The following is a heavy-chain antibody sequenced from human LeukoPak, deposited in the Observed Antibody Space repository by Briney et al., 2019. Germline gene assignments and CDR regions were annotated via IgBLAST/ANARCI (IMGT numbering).Heavy chain of an antibody. V-gene: IGHV1-2*02. D-gene: IGHD3-16*01. J-gene: IGHJ4*02. CDR1: GYTFTGYN. CDR3: ARTKIGDPFDY. Sequence: AASVKVSCKASGYTFTGYNIHWVRQAPGQGLEWMGWIIPNSGAAGYAQKFQGRVTMTRDTSINTAYMELSRLRSDDTALYFCARTKIGDPFDYWGQGTLVTVSS. CDR2: IIPNSGAA.